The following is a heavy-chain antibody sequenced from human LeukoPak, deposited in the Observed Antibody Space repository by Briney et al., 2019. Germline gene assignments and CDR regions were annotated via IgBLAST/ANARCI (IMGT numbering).Heavy chain of an antibody. CDR3: ARDAPQVPAAGVLAS. J-gene: IGHJ5*02. V-gene: IGHV3-53*01. CDR1: GFTVSDNY. CDR2: MYSRGDT. Sequence: GGSLRLSCAASGFTVSDNYMSWVRQAPGKGLEWVSVMYSRGDTYYANSVKGRFTFSRDISKNTLYPQMNGLRTEDTAMYYCARDAPQVPAAGVLASWGQGTLVTVSS. D-gene: IGHD6-13*01.